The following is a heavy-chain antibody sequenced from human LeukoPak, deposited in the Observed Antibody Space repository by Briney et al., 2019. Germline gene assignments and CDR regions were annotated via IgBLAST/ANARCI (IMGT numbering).Heavy chain of an antibody. Sequence: GGSLRLSCAASGFRFSDYTMTWVRQAPGKGPEWVSAIGGRGGSTYYAHFLGGRFTISRDNSKDMLYLQMNSPKVEDTATYYCGKEGGAWGQGTKVTVSS. CDR1: GFRFSDYT. CDR2: IGGRGGST. D-gene: IGHD3-16*01. CDR3: GKEGGA. J-gene: IGHJ5*02. V-gene: IGHV3-23*01.